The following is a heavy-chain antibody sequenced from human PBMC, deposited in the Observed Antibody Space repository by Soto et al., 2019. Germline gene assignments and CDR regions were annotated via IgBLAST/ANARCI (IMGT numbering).Heavy chain of an antibody. D-gene: IGHD2-2*01. V-gene: IGHV4-59*08. CDR1: GGSISSYY. Sequence: SETLSLTCTVSGGSISSYYWSWIRQPPGKGLEWIGYIYYSGSTNYNPSLKSRVTISVDTSKNQFSLKLSSVTAADTAVYYCARLMAGRYCSSTSCPGWFDPWGQGTLVTVSS. CDR2: IYYSGST. CDR3: ARLMAGRYCSSTSCPGWFDP. J-gene: IGHJ5*02.